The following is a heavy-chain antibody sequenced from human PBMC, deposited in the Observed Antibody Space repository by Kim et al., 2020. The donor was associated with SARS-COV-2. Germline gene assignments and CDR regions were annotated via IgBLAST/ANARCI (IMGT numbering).Heavy chain of an antibody. J-gene: IGHJ6*02. Sequence: ASVKVSCKASGYTFTSYGISWVRQAPGQGLEWMGWISAYNGNTNYAQKLQGRVTMTTDTSTSTAYMELRSLRSDDTAVYYCARGSVTVTTYYYGMDVWGQGTTVTVSS. CDR3: ARGSVTVTTYYYGMDV. CDR1: GYTFTSYG. CDR2: ISAYNGNT. V-gene: IGHV1-18*01. D-gene: IGHD4-17*01.